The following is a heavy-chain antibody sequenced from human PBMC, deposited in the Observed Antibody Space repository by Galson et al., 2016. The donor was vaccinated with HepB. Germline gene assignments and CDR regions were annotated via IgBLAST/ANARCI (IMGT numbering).Heavy chain of an antibody. Sequence: SVKVSCKASGGTFSRNAFTWVRQAPGQGLEWMGGIIPILGTTNYAQKFQDRVTITADESTSTAYMELSSLRSEDTAVYYCARGPPRAGPVGYYNGMDVWGQGTTLSVSS. J-gene: IGHJ6*02. CDR3: ARGPPRAGPVGYYNGMDV. CDR1: GGTFSRNA. V-gene: IGHV1-69*13. D-gene: IGHD3-3*01. CDR2: IIPILGTT.